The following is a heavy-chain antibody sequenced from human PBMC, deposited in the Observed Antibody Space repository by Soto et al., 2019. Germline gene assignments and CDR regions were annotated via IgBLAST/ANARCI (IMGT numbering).Heavy chain of an antibody. CDR3: AKDEYGDFFFFGY. CDR1: GFTFSSYG. CDR2: ISYDGSNK. D-gene: IGHD4-17*01. Sequence: QVQLVESGGGVVQPGRSLRLSCAASGFTFSSYGMHWVRQAPGKGLEWVAVISYDGSNKYYADSVEGRFTISRDNSKNTLYLQMNSLRAEDTAVYYCAKDEYGDFFFFGYWGQGTLVTVSS. V-gene: IGHV3-30*18. J-gene: IGHJ4*02.